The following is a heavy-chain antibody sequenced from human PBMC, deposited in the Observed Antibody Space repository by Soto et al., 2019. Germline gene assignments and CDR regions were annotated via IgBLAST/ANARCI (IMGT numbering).Heavy chain of an antibody. Sequence: PSETLSLTCAVSGGSSSSGGYSWSWIRQPPGKGLEWIGYIYHSGSTYYNPSLKSRVTISVDRSKNQFSLKLSSVTAADTAVYYCARGEAVTYIDYWGQGTLVTVSS. V-gene: IGHV4-30-2*01. CDR3: ARGEAVTYIDY. CDR1: GGSSSSGGYS. CDR2: IYHSGST. J-gene: IGHJ4*02. D-gene: IGHD4-17*01.